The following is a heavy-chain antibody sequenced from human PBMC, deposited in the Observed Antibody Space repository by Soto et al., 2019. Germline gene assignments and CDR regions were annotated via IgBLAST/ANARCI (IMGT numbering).Heavy chain of an antibody. Sequence: SETLSLTCTVSGGSISDYYWNWIRQPPGKGLEWIGYIYYSGTTNYNPSLKSRVTISVDTSKNQFSLKLSSVTAADTAVYYCATQEVGGSYVYTFDPWGQGTLVTVSS. V-gene: IGHV4-59*08. CDR1: GGSISDYY. D-gene: IGHD1-26*01. CDR2: IYYSGTT. CDR3: ATQEVGGSYVYTFDP. J-gene: IGHJ5*02.